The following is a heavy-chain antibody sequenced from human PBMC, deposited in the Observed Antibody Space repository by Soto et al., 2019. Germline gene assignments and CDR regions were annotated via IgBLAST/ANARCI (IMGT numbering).Heavy chain of an antibody. V-gene: IGHV4-59*01. CDR1: GRSISSYY. Sequence: PSETLSLTCTVSGRSISSYYWSWIRQPPGKGLEWIGYIYYSGSTNYNPSLRSRVTISVDTSKNQFSLKLSSVTAADTAVYYCARVKQQLGSYYYYGMDVWGQGTTVTVSS. CDR2: IYYSGST. CDR3: ARVKQQLGSYYYYGMDV. J-gene: IGHJ6*02. D-gene: IGHD6-13*01.